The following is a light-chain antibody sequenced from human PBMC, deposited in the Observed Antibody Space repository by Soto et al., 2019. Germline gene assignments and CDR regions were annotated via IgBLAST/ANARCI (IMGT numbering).Light chain of an antibody. CDR1: QSISSW. CDR2: DAS. CDR3: QQANSFPIT. J-gene: IGKJ5*01. Sequence: DIQMTQSPSTLSAFVGDRVTITCRASQSISSWLAWYQQKPGKAPKLLIYDASSLESGVPSRFSGSGSGTEFTLTISSLQPEDFATYYCQQANSFPITFGQGTRLEIK. V-gene: IGKV1-5*01.